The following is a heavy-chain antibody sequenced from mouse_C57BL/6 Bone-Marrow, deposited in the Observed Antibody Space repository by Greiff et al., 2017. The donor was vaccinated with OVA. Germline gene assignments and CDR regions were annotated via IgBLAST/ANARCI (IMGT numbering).Heavy chain of an antibody. CDR2: INPNYGTT. J-gene: IGHJ3*01. Sequence: EVKLMESGPELVKPGAAVKISCKASGYSFTDYNMNWVKQSNGKSLEWIGVINPNYGTTIYNQKFKGKATLTVDQSSSTAYMQLNSLTSEESAVSYCARSEYCYNSRGGFAYWGQGTLVTVSA. D-gene: IGHD1-1*01. CDR3: ARSEYCYNSRGGFAY. V-gene: IGHV1-39*01. CDR1: GYSFTDYN.